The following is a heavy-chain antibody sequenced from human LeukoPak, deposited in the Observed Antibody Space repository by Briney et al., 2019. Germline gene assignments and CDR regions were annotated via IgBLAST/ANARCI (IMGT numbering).Heavy chain of an antibody. CDR1: GGSFSGYY. J-gene: IGHJ4*02. Sequence: SETLSLTCAVYGGSFSGYYWSWIRQPPGKGLEWIGEINHSGSTNYNPSLKSRVTISVDTSKNQFSLKLSSMTAADTAVYYCAREGGVQGRGYDFDYWGQGTLVTVSS. D-gene: IGHD5-12*01. CDR3: AREGGVQGRGYDFDY. V-gene: IGHV4-34*01. CDR2: INHSGST.